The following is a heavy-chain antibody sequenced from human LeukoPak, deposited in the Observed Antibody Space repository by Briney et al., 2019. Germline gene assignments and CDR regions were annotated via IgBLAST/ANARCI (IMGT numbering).Heavy chain of an antibody. CDR2: ISGSGGST. Sequence: GGSLRLSCAASGFTFSSYAMSWVRQAPGKGLEWVSAISGSGGSTYYADSVRGRFTISRDNSKNTLYLQMNSLRAEDTAVYYCVKQGGNYDFWTGYYLDAFDIWGQGTMVTVSS. D-gene: IGHD3-3*01. CDR1: GFTFSSYA. V-gene: IGHV3-23*01. J-gene: IGHJ3*02. CDR3: VKQGGNYDFWTGYYLDAFDI.